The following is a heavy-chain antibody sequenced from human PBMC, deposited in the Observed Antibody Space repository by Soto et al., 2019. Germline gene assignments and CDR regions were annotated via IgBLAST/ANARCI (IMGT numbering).Heavy chain of an antibody. V-gene: IGHV1-2*04. CDR1: GYSFTDYH. Sequence: AASVKVSGKASGYSFTDYHIHWVRQAPGQGLEWLGRINPKSGGTSTAQKFQGWVTMTTDTSISTASMELTRLTSDDTAIYYCARGDSTDCSNGVCSFFYNHDMDVWGQGTTVTVSS. D-gene: IGHD2-8*01. CDR2: INPKSGGT. J-gene: IGHJ6*02. CDR3: ARGDSTDCSNGVCSFFYNHDMDV.